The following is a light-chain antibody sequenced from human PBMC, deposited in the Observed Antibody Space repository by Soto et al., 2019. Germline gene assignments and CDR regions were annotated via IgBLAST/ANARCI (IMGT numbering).Light chain of an antibody. V-gene: IGKV3-11*01. J-gene: IGKJ1*01. Sequence: EIVLSQLPAIPLKTTGDRATLACRASQSVSTYLAWYQQKPGQAPRVVIYDASNRATGIPPRFSGSGSGTDFTLTISSLEPEDFAVYYCQQRSSWPRTFRQGTKVDIK. CDR1: QSVSTY. CDR3: QQRSSWPRT. CDR2: DAS.